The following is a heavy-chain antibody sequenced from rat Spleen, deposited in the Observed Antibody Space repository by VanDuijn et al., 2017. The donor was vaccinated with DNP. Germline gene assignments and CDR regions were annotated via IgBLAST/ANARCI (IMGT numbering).Heavy chain of an antibody. V-gene: IGHV5-25*01. CDR2: ISTSGGST. Sequence: EVQLVESGGGLVQPGRSLKLSSAASGFTFSNYDMAWVRQAPTKGLEWVASISTSGGSTYYRDSVKGRFTVSRDNAKSTLYLQMDSLGSEDTATYYCATHPLTTVAPNWFASWGRGTLVTVSS. J-gene: IGHJ3*01. D-gene: IGHD1-1*01. CDR3: ATHPLTTVAPNWFAS. CDR1: GFTFSNYD.